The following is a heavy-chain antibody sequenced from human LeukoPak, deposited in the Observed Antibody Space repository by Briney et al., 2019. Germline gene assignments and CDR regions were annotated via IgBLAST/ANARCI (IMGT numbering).Heavy chain of an antibody. V-gene: IGHV3-48*01. J-gene: IGHJ4*02. CDR3: ASLSWYGSGGFDY. CDR1: GFTFSSYS. CDR2: ISSSSSTI. D-gene: IGHD3-10*01. Sequence: GGSLRLSCAASGFTFSSYSMNWVRQAPGKGLEWVSYISSSSSTIYYADSVKGRFTISRDNAKNSLYLQMNSLRAEDTAVCYCASLSWYGSGGFDYWGQGTLVTVSS.